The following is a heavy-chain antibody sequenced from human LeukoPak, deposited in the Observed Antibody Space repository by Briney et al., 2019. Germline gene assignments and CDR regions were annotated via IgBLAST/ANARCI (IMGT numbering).Heavy chain of an antibody. D-gene: IGHD3-22*01. CDR3: ASRDSSGYHNWFDP. CDR2: ISGSGGST. V-gene: IGHV3-23*01. J-gene: IGHJ5*02. Sequence: PGGSLRLSCAASGFTFSSYAMSWVRQAPGKGLEWVSAISGSGGSTCYADSVKGRFTISRDNSKNTLYLQMNSLRAEDTAVYYCASRDSSGYHNWFDPWGQGTLVTVSS. CDR1: GFTFSSYA.